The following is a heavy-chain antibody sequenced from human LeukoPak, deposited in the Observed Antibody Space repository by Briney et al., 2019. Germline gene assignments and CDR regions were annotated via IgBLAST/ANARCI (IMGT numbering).Heavy chain of an antibody. J-gene: IGHJ4*02. CDR2: IYYSGST. D-gene: IGHD4/OR15-4a*01. V-gene: IGHV4-39*01. CDR3: AMPTTAGD. CDR1: GGSISSSSYY. Sequence: PSEILSLTCTVSGGSISSSSYYWGWIRQPPGKGLEWIGSIYYSGSTYYNPSLKSRVTISVDTSKNQFSLKLSSVTAADTAVYYCAMPTTAGDWGQGTLVTVSS.